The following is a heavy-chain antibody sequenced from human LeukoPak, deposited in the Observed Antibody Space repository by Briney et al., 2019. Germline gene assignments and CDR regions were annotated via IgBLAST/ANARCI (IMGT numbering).Heavy chain of an antibody. CDR2: INYSGST. V-gene: IGHV4-38-2*02. J-gene: IGHJ5*02. D-gene: IGHD1-14*01. CDR1: GYSITSGYY. Sequence: SETLSLTCSVSGYSITSGYYWGWIRQPPGKGLEWIGRINYSGSTYYNPSLKSRVTISVDTSKNQFSLKLSSVTAADTAVYYCARDSPSAHPEDWFDPWGQGTLVTVSS. CDR3: ARDSPSAHPEDWFDP.